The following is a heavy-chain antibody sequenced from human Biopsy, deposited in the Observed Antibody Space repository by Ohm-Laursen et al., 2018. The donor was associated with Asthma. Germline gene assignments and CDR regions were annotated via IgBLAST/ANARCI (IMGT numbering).Heavy chain of an antibody. V-gene: IGHV4-59*01. D-gene: IGHD2-21*02. CDR2: IYYSGST. J-gene: IGHJ4*02. Sequence: PPGTLSLTCTVSGVSIRSYYWTWIRQPPGKGLEWIGHIYYSGSTNYQPSLKSRVTISVDTSKNQFSLKLRSVTAADAAVYYCARGISRVTGLFDHFDSWGQGTLVTVSS. CDR1: GVSIRSYY. CDR3: ARGISRVTGLFDHFDS.